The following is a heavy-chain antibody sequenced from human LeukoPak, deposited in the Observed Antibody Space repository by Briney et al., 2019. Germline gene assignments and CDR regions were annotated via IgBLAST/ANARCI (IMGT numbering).Heavy chain of an antibody. Sequence: NPSETLSLTCTVSGGSISSYYWSWIRQPPGKGLEWIGYIYYSGSTNYNPSLKSRVTISVDTSKNQFSLKLSSVTAADTAVYYCARENGDYEAPYWYFDLWGRGTLVTVSS. V-gene: IGHV4-59*01. D-gene: IGHD4-17*01. CDR1: GGSISSYY. J-gene: IGHJ2*01. CDR3: ARENGDYEAPYWYFDL. CDR2: IYYSGST.